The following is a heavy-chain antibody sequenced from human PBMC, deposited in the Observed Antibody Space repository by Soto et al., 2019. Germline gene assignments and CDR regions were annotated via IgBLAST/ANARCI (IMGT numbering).Heavy chain of an antibody. CDR2: IVGGSGNT. CDR1: GFTFSTSA. CDR3: AARRSGLYAMDV. D-gene: IGHD1-26*01. J-gene: IGHJ6*02. Sequence: GASVKVSCKASGFTFSTSAVQWVRQARGQRPEWMGWIVGGSGNTNYAQNSQERVIITRDMSTSTVYMELSSLRSDDTAVYFCAARRSGLYAMDVWGQGTTVTVSS. V-gene: IGHV1-58*01.